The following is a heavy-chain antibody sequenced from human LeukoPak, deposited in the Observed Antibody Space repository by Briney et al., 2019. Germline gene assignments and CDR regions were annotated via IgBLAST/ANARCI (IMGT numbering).Heavy chain of an antibody. CDR2: ISAYNGNT. Sequence: ASVEVSCKASGYTFTSYGISWVRQAPGQGLEWMGWISAYNGNTNYAQKLQGRVTTTTDTSTSTAYMELRSLRSDDTAVYYCAREEDCSSTSCHNYFDYWGQGTLVTVSS. CDR1: GYTFTSYG. V-gene: IGHV1-18*01. D-gene: IGHD2-2*02. CDR3: AREEDCSSTSCHNYFDY. J-gene: IGHJ4*02.